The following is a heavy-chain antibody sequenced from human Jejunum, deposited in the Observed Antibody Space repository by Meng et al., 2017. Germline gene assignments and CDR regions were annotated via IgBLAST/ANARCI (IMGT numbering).Heavy chain of an antibody. J-gene: IGHJ4*02. V-gene: IGHV4-4*02. CDR2: VFHSGTP. CDR1: GGSITSTKW. D-gene: IGHD2-21*01. CDR3: ASRPVGIRTYYFDC. Sequence: QGAGQAVGPAVVKPSGTLSLTCAVSGGSITSTKWWSWVRQTPGKGLEWIGEVFHSGTPNYNPSLMSRLTMSVDKSKNQFSLNLTSVTAADTAVYYCASRPVGIRTYYFDCWGQGTLVTVSS.